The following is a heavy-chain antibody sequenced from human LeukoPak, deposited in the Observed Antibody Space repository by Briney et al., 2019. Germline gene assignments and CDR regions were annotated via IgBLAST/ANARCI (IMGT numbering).Heavy chain of an antibody. V-gene: IGHV3-21*01. CDR3: ARDRSVAAAGTFRVYYYGMDV. CDR1: GFTFSSYS. D-gene: IGHD6-13*01. J-gene: IGHJ6*02. Sequence: GGSLRLSCAASGFTFSSYSMNWDRQAPGKGLEWVSSISSSSSYIYYADSVKGRFTISRDNAKNSLYLQMNSLRAEDTAVYYCARDRSVAAAGTFRVYYYGMDVWGQGTTVTVSS. CDR2: ISSSSSYI.